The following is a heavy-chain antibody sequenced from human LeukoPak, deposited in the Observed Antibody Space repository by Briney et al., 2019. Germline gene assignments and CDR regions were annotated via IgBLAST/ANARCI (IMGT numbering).Heavy chain of an antibody. CDR1: GFTFSSNA. V-gene: IGHV3-23*01. CDR3: AKDAVAPGSGGDYFDY. CDR2: ITGNGGRT. Sequence: GGSLRLSCAASGFTFSSNAMSWVRQAPGKGLEWVSVITGNGGRTYYADSVKGRFTISRDNSKNTPSLQMNSLRADDTAVYYCAKDAVAPGSGGDYFDYWGQGTLVTVSS. J-gene: IGHJ4*02. D-gene: IGHD3-10*01.